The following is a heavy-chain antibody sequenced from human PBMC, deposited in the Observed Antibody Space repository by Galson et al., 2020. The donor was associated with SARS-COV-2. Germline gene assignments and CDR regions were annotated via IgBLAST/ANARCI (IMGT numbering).Heavy chain of an antibody. CDR3: VKDTRYYSGTYYSHAFDI. Sequence: GGSLRLSCAASGFTFDEYAMHWVRQVPGKGLEWVSGISWNGGSIVYVDSVKGRFTISRDNAENALYLQMNNLRVEDTALYYCVKDTRYYSGTYYSHAFDIWGQGTMVTVSS. CDR1: GFTFDEYA. CDR2: ISWNGGSI. V-gene: IGHV3-9*01. J-gene: IGHJ3*02. D-gene: IGHD1-26*01.